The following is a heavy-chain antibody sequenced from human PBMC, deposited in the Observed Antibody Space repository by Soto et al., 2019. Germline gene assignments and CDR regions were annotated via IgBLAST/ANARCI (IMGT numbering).Heavy chain of an antibody. CDR3: ARVSSSWGLVNYFDS. J-gene: IGHJ4*02. D-gene: IGHD6-13*01. V-gene: IGHV4-61*01. CDR1: SGSVRSGSYY. Sequence: QVQLQESGPGLVKPSETLSLTCTVSSGSVRSGSYYWSWIRQPPGKGLECIGYIYYSGSTNYNPSLKSRVTIPVDTSKNQFSLKLSAVTAADTAVYYCARVSSSWGLVNYFDSWGQGTLVTVSS. CDR2: IYYSGST.